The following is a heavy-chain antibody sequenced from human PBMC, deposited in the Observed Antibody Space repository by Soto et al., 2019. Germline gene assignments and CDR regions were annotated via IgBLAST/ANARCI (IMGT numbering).Heavy chain of an antibody. D-gene: IGHD3-10*01. J-gene: IGHJ3*02. V-gene: IGHV2-5*02. CDR1: GISLSTSGVG. CDR2: IYWDDDK. CDR3: ALWFGESTAFDI. Sequence: QITLKESGPTLVKPTQTLTLTCTFSGISLSTSGVGVGWIRQPPGKALEWLALIYWDDDKRYSPSLKSRLTTTKDTSKNQVVLTMTNMDPVDTATYYCALWFGESTAFDIWGQGTMVTVSS.